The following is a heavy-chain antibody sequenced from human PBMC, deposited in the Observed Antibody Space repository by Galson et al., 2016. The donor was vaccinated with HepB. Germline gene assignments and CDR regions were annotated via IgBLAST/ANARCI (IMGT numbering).Heavy chain of an antibody. CDR3: ITYDFWRSYDRGADAH. V-gene: IGHV3-15*01. Sequence: SLRLSCAASGFTFINAWMSWVRQAPGKGLEWVGRVKSKYDGGTTDYAAPVKGRFSISRDDSTNTLYLQMNSLKTEDTAVYYCITYDFWRSYDRGADAHWGQGPLVTVSS. D-gene: IGHD3-3*01. CDR2: VKSKYDGGTT. J-gene: IGHJ4*02. CDR1: GFTFINAW.